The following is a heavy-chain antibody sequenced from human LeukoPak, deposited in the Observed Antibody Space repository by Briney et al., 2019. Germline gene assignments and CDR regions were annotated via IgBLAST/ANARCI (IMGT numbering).Heavy chain of an antibody. CDR1: GFTVSDNY. D-gene: IGHD1-26*01. CDR2: IYNTGAT. V-gene: IGHV3-53*01. CDR3: ARIEWERLGRAFDI. Sequence: GGSLRLSCAASGFTVSDNYMTWVRQAPGKGLEWVSSIYNTGATHYAESVKGRFTISRDNSKNTLFLQMNSLRAEDMAVYYCARIEWERLGRAFDIWGQGTMVTVSS. J-gene: IGHJ3*02.